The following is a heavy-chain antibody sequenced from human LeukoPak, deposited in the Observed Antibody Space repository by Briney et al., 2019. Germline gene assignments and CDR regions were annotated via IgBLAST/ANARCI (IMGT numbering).Heavy chain of an antibody. CDR2: ISYDGSNK. CDR3: AKGNLEHPDY. CDR1: GFTFSSYG. Sequence: GGSLRLSCAASGFTFSSYGMHWVRQAPGKGLEWVAVISYDGSNKYYADSVKGRFTISRDNSKNTLYLQMNSLRAEDTAVYYCAKGNLEHPDYWGQGTLVTVSS. V-gene: IGHV3-30*18. J-gene: IGHJ4*02. D-gene: IGHD2-21*01.